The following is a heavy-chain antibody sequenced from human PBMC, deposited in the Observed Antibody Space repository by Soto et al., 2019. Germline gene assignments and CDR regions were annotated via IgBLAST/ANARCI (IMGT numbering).Heavy chain of an antibody. CDR2: IYYSGRA. V-gene: IGHV4-59*01. D-gene: IGHD4-17*01. J-gene: IGHJ4*02. CDR3: ARADYGKIAY. CDR1: GGSINNYY. Sequence: LSLTCSISGGSINNYYGSWIRQPPGRGLEWIGYIYYSGRASYSPSLKSRVTISVDTSKNQFSLKLTSVTAADTAVYYCARADYGKIAYWGQGTQVTVSS.